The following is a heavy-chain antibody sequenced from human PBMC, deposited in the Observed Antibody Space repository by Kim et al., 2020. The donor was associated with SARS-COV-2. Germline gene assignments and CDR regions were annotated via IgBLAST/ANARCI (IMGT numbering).Heavy chain of an antibody. Sequence: YADSVKGRFTISRDNSKNTLYLQMNSLRAEDTAVYYCAKDLGLAMVMDVWGQGTTVTVSS. D-gene: IGHD5-18*01. J-gene: IGHJ6*02. CDR3: AKDLGLAMVMDV. V-gene: IGHV3-23*01.